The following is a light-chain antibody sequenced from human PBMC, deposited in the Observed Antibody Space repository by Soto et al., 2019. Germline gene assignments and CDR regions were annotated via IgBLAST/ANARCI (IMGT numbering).Light chain of an antibody. V-gene: IGLV1-40*01. CDR3: QSYDSSLFYV. J-gene: IGLJ1*01. CDR1: SSNIGAGYD. Sequence: QSVLTQPPSVSGAPGQRVTISCTGSSSNIGAGYDVHWYQQLPGTAPKLLIYGNSNRPSGVPDRFSGSKSGTSASLAITGLQAEDEADYYSQSYDSSLFYVFGTGTKVTVL. CDR2: GNS.